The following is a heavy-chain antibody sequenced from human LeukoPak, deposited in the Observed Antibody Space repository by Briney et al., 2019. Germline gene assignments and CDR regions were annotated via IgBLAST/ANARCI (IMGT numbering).Heavy chain of an antibody. CDR3: AKVPYYDFWSGYYPDYYYYMDV. D-gene: IGHD3-3*01. J-gene: IGHJ6*03. Sequence: GGSLRLSCAASGFTFSSYGMHWVRQAPGKGLEWVAFIRYDGSNKYYADSVKGRFTISRDNSKNTLYLQMNSLGAEDTAVYYCAKVPYYDFWSGYYPDYYYYMDVWGKGTTVTVSS. CDR2: IRYDGSNK. CDR1: GFTFSSYG. V-gene: IGHV3-30*02.